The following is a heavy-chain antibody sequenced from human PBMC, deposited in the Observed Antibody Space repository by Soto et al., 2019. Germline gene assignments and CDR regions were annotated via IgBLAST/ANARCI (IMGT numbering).Heavy chain of an antibody. D-gene: IGHD2-8*01. Sequence: GGSLRLSCAASGFTFSSYVMSWVRQAPGKGQEWVSALSGSGGTTYYADSVKGRFTISRDNSNNTLYLQMNSLRAEDTAVYYCARANGYQPYYFDYWGQGTLVTVSS. J-gene: IGHJ4*02. CDR1: GFTFSSYV. CDR3: ARANGYQPYYFDY. CDR2: LSGSGGTT. V-gene: IGHV3-23*01.